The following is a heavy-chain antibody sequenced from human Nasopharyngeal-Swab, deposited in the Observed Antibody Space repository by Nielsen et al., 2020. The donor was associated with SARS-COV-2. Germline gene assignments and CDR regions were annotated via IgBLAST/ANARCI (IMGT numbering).Heavy chain of an antibody. CDR3: ARDPAGTDSSGYDDAFDI. CDR2: IWYDGSNK. D-gene: IGHD3-22*01. J-gene: IGHJ3*02. Sequence: GESLKISCAASGFTFSSYGMHWVRQAPGKGLEWVAVIWYDGSNKYYADSVKGRFTISRDNSKNTLYLQMNSLRAEDTAVYYCARDPAGTDSSGYDDAFDIWGQGTMVTVSS. CDR1: GFTFSSYG. V-gene: IGHV3-33*01.